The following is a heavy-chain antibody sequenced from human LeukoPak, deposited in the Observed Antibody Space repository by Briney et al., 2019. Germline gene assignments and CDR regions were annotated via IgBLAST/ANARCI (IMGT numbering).Heavy chain of an antibody. CDR1: GFTFSSYG. CDR3: ARTGGYPRTNGAFDI. V-gene: IGHV3-30*02. D-gene: IGHD2-8*02. Sequence: PGGSLRLSCAASGFTFSSYGMHWVRQAPGKGLEWVAFIRYDGSNKYYADSVKGRFTISRDNSKNTLYLQMNSLRAEDTAVYYCARTGGYPRTNGAFDIWGQGTMVTVSS. CDR2: IRYDGSNK. J-gene: IGHJ3*02.